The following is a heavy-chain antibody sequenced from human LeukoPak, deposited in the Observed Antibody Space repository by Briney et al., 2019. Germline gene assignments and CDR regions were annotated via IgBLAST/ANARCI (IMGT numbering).Heavy chain of an antibody. Sequence: SETLSHTCTVSGYSISSGYYWGWIRQPPGKGLEWIGSIYHSGSTCYNPSLKSRVTISVDTSKNQFSLKLSSVTAADTAVYYCARVRVPRALWSGLYYFDYWGQGTLVTVSS. D-gene: IGHD3-3*01. CDR2: IYHSGST. CDR1: GYSISSGYY. V-gene: IGHV4-38-2*02. J-gene: IGHJ4*02. CDR3: ARVRVPRALWSGLYYFDY.